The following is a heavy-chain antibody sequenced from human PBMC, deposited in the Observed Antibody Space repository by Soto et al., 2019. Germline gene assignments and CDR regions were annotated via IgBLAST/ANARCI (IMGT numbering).Heavy chain of an antibody. CDR2: ISVDGSTK. CDR3: AKSNNMGGNYFRVDY. Sequence: QVQLVESGGGVVQPGRSLRLSCGASGFSFSSYGMHWVRQAPGKGLEWVAVISVDGSTKYYADSVKGRFTVSRDNSKNTLYLQMNSLRAEDTSAYYCAKSNNMGGNYFRVDYWGQGTLVTVSS. J-gene: IGHJ4*02. CDR1: GFSFSSYG. D-gene: IGHD3-9*01. V-gene: IGHV3-30*18.